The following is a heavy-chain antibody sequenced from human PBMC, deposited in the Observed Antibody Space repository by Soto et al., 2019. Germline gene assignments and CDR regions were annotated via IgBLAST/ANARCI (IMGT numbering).Heavy chain of an antibody. D-gene: IGHD6-13*01. V-gene: IGHV4-39*01. Sequence: SETLSLTCTFSGGSISSSSYYLGWIRQPPGKGLEWIGSIYYSGSTYYNPSLKSRVTISVDTSKNQFSLKLSSVTAADTAVYYCARILAIAAAGTGFDYWGQGTLVTVSS. CDR2: IYYSGST. CDR1: GGSISSSSYY. CDR3: ARILAIAAAGTGFDY. J-gene: IGHJ4*02.